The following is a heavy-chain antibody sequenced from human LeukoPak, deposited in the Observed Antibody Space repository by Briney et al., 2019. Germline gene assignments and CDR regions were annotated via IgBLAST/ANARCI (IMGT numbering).Heavy chain of an antibody. V-gene: IGHV3-23*01. CDR1: GFTFSSYA. Sequence: GGSLSLSCAASGFTFSSYAMSWVRQAPGKGVEWVSAISGSGGSTYYADSVKGRFTISRDNSKNTLYLQMNSLRAEDTAVYYCAKGGHPRGAFDIWGQGTMVTVSS. CDR3: AKGGHPRGAFDI. CDR2: ISGSGGST. J-gene: IGHJ3*02.